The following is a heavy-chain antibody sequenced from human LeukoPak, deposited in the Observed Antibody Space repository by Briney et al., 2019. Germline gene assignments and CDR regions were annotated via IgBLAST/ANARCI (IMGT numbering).Heavy chain of an antibody. CDR3: ARHRDYYFDY. D-gene: IGHD3/OR15-3a*01. CDR1: GGSISSSSYY. J-gene: IGHJ4*02. Sequence: PSETLSLTCTVSGGSISSSSYYWGWIRQPPGKGLEWIGSIYYSGSTYYNPSLKSRVTISVDPSKSQFSLKLSSVTAADTAVYYCARHRDYYFDYWGQGTLVTVSS. V-gene: IGHV4-39*01. CDR2: IYYSGST.